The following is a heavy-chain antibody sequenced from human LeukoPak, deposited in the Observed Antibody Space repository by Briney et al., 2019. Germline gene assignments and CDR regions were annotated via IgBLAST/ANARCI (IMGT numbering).Heavy chain of an antibody. CDR2: IRSETYGGTR. CDR3: GRGSTVVGAKYYFDY. D-gene: IGHD1-26*01. Sequence: GGSLRLSCTASGFTFGDYGLTWVRQAPGKGLEWVGFIRSETYGGTREYAASVKGRFTISRDDSNSIADLQMNSLKTEDTGVYYCGRGSTVVGAKYYFDYWGQGTLVTVSS. J-gene: IGHJ4*02. CDR1: GFTFGDYG. V-gene: IGHV3-49*04.